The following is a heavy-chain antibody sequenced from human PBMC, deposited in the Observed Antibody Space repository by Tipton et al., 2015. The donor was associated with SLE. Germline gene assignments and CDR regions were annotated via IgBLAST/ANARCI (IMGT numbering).Heavy chain of an antibody. J-gene: IGHJ4*02. CDR2: ISSSGSTI. D-gene: IGHD3-10*01. Sequence: SLRLSCAASGFTFSDYYMSWIRQAPGKGLEWVSYISSSGSTIYYADSGKGRVTTSRDNSKNTQYLPINSLIAEDTAVYYCAKVRLLGVGETVDYWGQGPLVPVSS. CDR1: GFTFSDYY. CDR3: AKVRLLGVGETVDY. V-gene: IGHV3-11*01.